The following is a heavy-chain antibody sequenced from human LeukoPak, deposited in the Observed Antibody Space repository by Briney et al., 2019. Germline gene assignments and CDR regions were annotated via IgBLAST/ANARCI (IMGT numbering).Heavy chain of an antibody. CDR3: VKGYYDFDY. CDR1: GFSFSNYG. CDR2: ISYDGSNK. D-gene: IGHD3-3*01. V-gene: IGHV3-30*18. J-gene: IGHJ4*02. Sequence: PGGSLRLSCTASGFSFSNYGMHWVRQAPGKGLGWVTVISYDGSNKYYADSVKGRVTISRDNSKNTLYLQMNSLRAEDTAVYYCVKGYYDFDYWGQGTLVTVSS.